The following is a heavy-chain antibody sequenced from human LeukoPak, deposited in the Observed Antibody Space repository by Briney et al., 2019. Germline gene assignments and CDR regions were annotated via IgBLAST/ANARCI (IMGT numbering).Heavy chain of an antibody. V-gene: IGHV3-74*03. Sequence: PGGSLRLSCAASGFTFSPYWMHWVRQAPGKGLVWVSRINSDGSSTTYADSVKGRFTISRDNAKNTLYLQMNSLRAEDTALYYCARYGGNAFDVWGQGTMVTVSS. J-gene: IGHJ3*01. CDR1: GFTFSPYW. CDR3: ARYGGNAFDV. CDR2: INSDGSST. D-gene: IGHD4/OR15-4a*01.